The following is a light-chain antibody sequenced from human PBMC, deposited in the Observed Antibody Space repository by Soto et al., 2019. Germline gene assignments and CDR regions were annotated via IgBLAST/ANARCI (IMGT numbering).Light chain of an antibody. Sequence: QSALTQPASVSGSPGQSITISCTGTNSDVGSYNLVSWYQQHPGKAPKLMIFEGSKRSSGVSNRFSGSKSGNTASLSISGLQAEDEAHYYCCSYASISNWVFGGGTQLTVL. CDR3: CSYASISNWV. CDR1: NSDVGSYNL. V-gene: IGLV2-23*01. CDR2: EGS. J-gene: IGLJ3*02.